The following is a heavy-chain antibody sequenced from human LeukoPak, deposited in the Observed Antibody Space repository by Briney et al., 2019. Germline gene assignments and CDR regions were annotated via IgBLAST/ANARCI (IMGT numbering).Heavy chain of an antibody. D-gene: IGHD6-13*01. CDR2: INPDSGGT. CDR3: ARGEYSSSWYGDY. J-gene: IGHJ4*02. V-gene: IGHV1-2*02. CDR1: GYTFTGYY. Sequence: ASVTVSCKASGYTFTGYYMHWVRQAPGQGLEWMGWINPDSGGTNYAQKFQGRVTMTRDTSISTAYMELSRLRSDDTAVYYCARGEYSSSWYGDYWGQGTLVTVSS.